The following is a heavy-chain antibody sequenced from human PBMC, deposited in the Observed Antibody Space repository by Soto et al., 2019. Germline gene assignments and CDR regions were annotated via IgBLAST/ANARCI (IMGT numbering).Heavy chain of an antibody. Sequence: SETLSLTCTVSGGSVSSGSYYWSWIRQPPGKGLEWIGYIYYSGSTNYNPSLKSRVTISVDTSKNQFSLKLSSVTAADTAVYYCARGTAGHFDYWGQGTLVTVSS. D-gene: IGHD6-13*01. J-gene: IGHJ4*02. CDR3: ARGTAGHFDY. V-gene: IGHV4-61*01. CDR1: GGSVSSGSYY. CDR2: IYYSGST.